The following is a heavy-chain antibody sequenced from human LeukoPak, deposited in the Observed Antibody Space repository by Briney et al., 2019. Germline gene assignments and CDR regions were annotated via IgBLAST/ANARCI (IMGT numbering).Heavy chain of an antibody. J-gene: IGHJ6*02. Sequence: PGGSLRLPCAASGVTFSDYYMSWIRQAPGEGLEWVSYIGSGGTTIYYADSVKGRFTISRNNGKNSLYLQMNSPRVEDTAVYYCARGPRVGEFYYYYGMDVWGQGTTVTVSS. CDR3: ARGPRVGEFYYYYGMDV. V-gene: IGHV3-11*01. CDR1: GVTFSDYY. D-gene: IGHD3-10*01. CDR2: IGSGGTTI.